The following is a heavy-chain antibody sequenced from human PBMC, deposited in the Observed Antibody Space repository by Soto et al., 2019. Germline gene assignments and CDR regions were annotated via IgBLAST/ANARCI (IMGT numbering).Heavy chain of an antibody. CDR2: IYYSGTT. CDR1: GGSVINDY. J-gene: IGHJ4*02. Sequence: QVQLQESGPGLVKPSETLSLTCSVSGGSVINDYWSWIRQPPGKGLEWIGYIYYSGTTKYSPSLRSRVTISVDTSKNQFSLELNSVTAADTAVYFCARGGWYVDFWGQGILVTVSS. D-gene: IGHD3-22*01. V-gene: IGHV4-59*02. CDR3: ARGGWYVDF.